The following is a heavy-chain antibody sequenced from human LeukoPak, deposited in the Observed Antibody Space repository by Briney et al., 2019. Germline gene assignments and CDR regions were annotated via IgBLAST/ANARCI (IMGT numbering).Heavy chain of an antibody. CDR1: GYTFTNYG. V-gene: IGHV1-18*01. Sequence: ASVKVSCKASGYTFTNYGISWVRQAPGQGLEWMGWISVYNGNTNYAQKLQGRVTMTTDTSTSTAYVELRSLRSDDTAVYYCARVLAGTTPFDYWGQGTLVTVSS. CDR3: ARVLAGTTPFDY. D-gene: IGHD1-1*01. CDR2: ISVYNGNT. J-gene: IGHJ4*02.